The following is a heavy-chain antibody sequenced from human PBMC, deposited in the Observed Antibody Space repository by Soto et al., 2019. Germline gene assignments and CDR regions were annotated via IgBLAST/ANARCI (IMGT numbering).Heavy chain of an antibody. J-gene: IGHJ4*02. D-gene: IGHD6-6*01. CDR1: GFTFSSYE. CDR2: ISSSGSTI. CDR3: ARDWQLGGFDY. V-gene: IGHV3-48*03. Sequence: GGSLRLSCAASGFTFSSYEMNWVRQAPGKGLEWVSYISSSGSTIHYADSVKGRFTISRDNAKNSLYLQMNSLRAEDTAVYYCARDWQLGGFDYWSQGTLVTVSS.